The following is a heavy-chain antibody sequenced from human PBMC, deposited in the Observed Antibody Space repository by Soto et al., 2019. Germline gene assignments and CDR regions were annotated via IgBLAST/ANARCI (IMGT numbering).Heavy chain of an antibody. CDR3: ARGGTDWADNYYYYMDV. CDR2: FDPEDGET. CDR1: GYTLTELS. Sequence: ASVKVSCKVSGYTLTELSMHWVRQAPGKGLEWMGGFDPEDGETIYAQKFQGRVTMTEDTSTDTAYMELSSLRSEDTAVYYCARGGTDWADNYYYYMDVWGKGTTVTVSS. D-gene: IGHD3-9*01. V-gene: IGHV1-24*01. J-gene: IGHJ6*03.